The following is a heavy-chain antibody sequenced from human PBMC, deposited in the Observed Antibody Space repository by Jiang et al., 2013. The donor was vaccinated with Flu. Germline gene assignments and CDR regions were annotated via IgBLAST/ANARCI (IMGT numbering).Heavy chain of an antibody. V-gene: IGHV1-8*01. Sequence: VQLVESGAEVKKPGASVKVSCKASGYTFTSYDINWVRQATGQGLEWMGWMNPNSGNTGYAQKFQGRVTMTRNTSISTAYMELSSLRSEDTAVYYCAFCSGGSCYGYYYYGMDVWGQGTTVTVSS. J-gene: IGHJ6*02. D-gene: IGHD2-15*01. CDR3: AFCSGGSCYGYYYYGMDV. CDR1: GYTFTSYD. CDR2: MNPNSGNT.